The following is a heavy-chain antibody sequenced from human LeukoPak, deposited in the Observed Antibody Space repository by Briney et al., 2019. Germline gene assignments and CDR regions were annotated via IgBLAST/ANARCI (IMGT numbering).Heavy chain of an antibody. V-gene: IGHV3-23*01. Sequence: PGGSLRLSCAVSGFTFSRHSMSWVRQAPGKGLEWVSGISGSGTITYYADAVKGRFTVSRDNSKNTLYLQTNSLRVEDTAIYYCAKTYADYSTHFDSWGQGTLVTVSS. D-gene: IGHD4-17*01. J-gene: IGHJ4*02. CDR2: ISGSGTIT. CDR3: AKTYADYSTHFDS. CDR1: GFTFSRHS.